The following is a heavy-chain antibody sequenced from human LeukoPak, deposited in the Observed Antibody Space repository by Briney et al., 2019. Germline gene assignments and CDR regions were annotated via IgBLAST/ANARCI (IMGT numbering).Heavy chain of an antibody. V-gene: IGHV3-7*01. D-gene: IGHD5-18*01. CDR2: IKQDGSEK. CDR1: GFTFSSYW. Sequence: GGSLRLSCAASGFTFSSYWMSWVRQAPGKGLEWVANIKQDGSEKYYVDSVKGRFTISRDNAKNSLYLQMNSLRAEDTAVYYCAKDGVIQLWPGTRRSYYYYMDVRGKGTTVTVSS. J-gene: IGHJ6*03. CDR3: AKDGVIQLWPGTRRSYYYYMDV.